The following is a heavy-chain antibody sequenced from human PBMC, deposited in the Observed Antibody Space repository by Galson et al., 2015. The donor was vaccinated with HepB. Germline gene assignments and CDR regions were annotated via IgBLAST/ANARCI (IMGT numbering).Heavy chain of an antibody. CDR2: IRSKASNYAT. CDR1: GFTFSGSA. D-gene: IGHD6-13*01. J-gene: IGHJ4*02. CDR3: IRMADLSGYSSS. Sequence: SLRLSCAASGFTFSGSAIHWVRQTSGKGLEWVGRIRSKASNYATAYAASVKGRFTISRGDSKNTAYLHMKSLKTEDTAVYYCIRMADLSGYSSSWGQGTLVTVSS. V-gene: IGHV3-73*01.